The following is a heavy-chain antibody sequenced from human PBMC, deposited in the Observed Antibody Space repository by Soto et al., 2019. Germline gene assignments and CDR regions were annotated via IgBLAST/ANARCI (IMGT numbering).Heavy chain of an antibody. J-gene: IGHJ4*02. CDR3: AREFSSQLPLDY. CDR1: GFTFSSHS. V-gene: IGHV3-21*01. CDR2: IYRSSVFRFGPNE. Sequence: GGSLRLSCAASGFTFSSHSMNWVRQAPGKGLEWVASIYRSSVFRFGPNEFYTDSVRGRFIISRDNTNNLVFLQMDSLRVEDTAVYYCAREFSSQLPLDYWGQGTLVTVSS.